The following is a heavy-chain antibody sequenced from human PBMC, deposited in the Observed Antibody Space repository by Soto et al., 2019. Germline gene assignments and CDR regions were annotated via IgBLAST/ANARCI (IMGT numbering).Heavy chain of an antibody. Sequence: QVQLVQSGAEVKKPGASVKVSCKASGYTFTSYGISWVRQAPGQGLEWMGWISAYNGNTNYAQKLQGRVTMTTDTHTSKAYMGQGSRRSDDTAVFYCARDVRTTVTRGGYSFDYGGQGPLVTVSS. CDR3: ARDVRTTVTRGGYSFDY. V-gene: IGHV1-18*01. CDR1: GYTFTSYG. CDR2: ISAYNGNT. J-gene: IGHJ4*02. D-gene: IGHD4-17*01.